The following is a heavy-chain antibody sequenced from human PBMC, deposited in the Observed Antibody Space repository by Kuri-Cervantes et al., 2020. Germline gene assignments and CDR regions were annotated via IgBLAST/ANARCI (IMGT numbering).Heavy chain of an antibody. CDR2: ISWNSGSI. CDR1: GFTFDDYA. CDR3: ARVVPTEDAFDI. Sequence: GGSLRLSCAASGFTFDDYAMHWVRQAPGKGLEWVSGISWNSGSIGYADSVKGRFTISRDNAKNSLYLQMNSLRAEDTALYYCARVVPTEDAFDIWGQGTMVIVSS. V-gene: IGHV3-9*01. D-gene: IGHD1-26*01. J-gene: IGHJ3*02.